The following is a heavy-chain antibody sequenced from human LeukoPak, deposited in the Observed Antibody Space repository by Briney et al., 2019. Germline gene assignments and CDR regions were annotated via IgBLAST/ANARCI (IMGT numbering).Heavy chain of an antibody. V-gene: IGHV4-4*07. D-gene: IGHD2-15*01. CDR2: IYSSGST. CDR3: ARGYCSGGSCYSYYYYNYMDV. CDR1: GGSIYAYY. Sequence: SETLSLTCTVSGGSIYAYYWNWVRQPAGKGLEWIGRIYSSGSTNYNPSLKSRVTISVDTSKNQFSLKLSSVTAADTAVYYCARGYCSGGSCYSYYYYNYMDVWGKGTTVTVSS. J-gene: IGHJ6*03.